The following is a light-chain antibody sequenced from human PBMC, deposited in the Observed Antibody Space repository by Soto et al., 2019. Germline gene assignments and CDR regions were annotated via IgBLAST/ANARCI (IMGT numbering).Light chain of an antibody. V-gene: IGKV1-33*01. Sequence: DIQMTQSPSSLSASVGDRVTITCQARQDISNSISWYQQRPGKAPKLVIHDASTLETGVPSRLSGSGSGTEFTFTITTLQSEDIATYYCHQYHSLPLTFGGGTKVEIK. CDR2: DAS. J-gene: IGKJ4*01. CDR1: QDISNS. CDR3: HQYHSLPLT.